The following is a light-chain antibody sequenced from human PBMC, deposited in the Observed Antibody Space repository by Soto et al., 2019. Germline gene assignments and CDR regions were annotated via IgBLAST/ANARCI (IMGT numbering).Light chain of an antibody. Sequence: EMVMTQSPATLSVSPGERATLSCRASQSVSSNLAWYQQKPGQAPRLLIYGASTRATGIPARFSGSGSGTEFTLTISSLQSEDFAVYYCQQYNNWPRITFGQGTRLEIK. CDR1: QSVSSN. V-gene: IGKV3-15*01. CDR2: GAS. J-gene: IGKJ5*01. CDR3: QQYNNWPRIT.